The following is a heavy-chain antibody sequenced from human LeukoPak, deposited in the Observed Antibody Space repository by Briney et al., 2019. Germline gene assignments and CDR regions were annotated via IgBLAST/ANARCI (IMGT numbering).Heavy chain of an antibody. D-gene: IGHD6-19*01. CDR1: VFTFSDYD. V-gene: IGHV3-11*04. CDR3: ARYSSGWPYDAFDI. J-gene: IGHJ3*02. Sequence: PGGSLRLSCAAPVFTFSDYDMSWIRQAPGKGLEWVSYISSSGSTIYYADSVKGRFTISRDNAKNSLYLQMKSLRAEDTAVYYCARYSSGWPYDAFDIWGQGTMVTVSS. CDR2: ISSSGSTI.